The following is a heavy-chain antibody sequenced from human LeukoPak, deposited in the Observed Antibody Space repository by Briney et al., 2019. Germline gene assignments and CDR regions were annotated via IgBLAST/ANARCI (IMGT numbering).Heavy chain of an antibody. CDR1: GFTVSSNY. CDR2: IYSGGST. CDR3: AEGGYDQDFDY. J-gene: IGHJ4*02. Sequence: PGGSLRLSCAASGFTVSSNYMSWVRQAPGKGLEWVSVIYSGGSTYYADSVKGRFTTSRDNFKNTLYLQMNSLRAEDTAVYYCAEGGYDQDFDYWGQGTLVTVSS. D-gene: IGHD5-12*01. V-gene: IGHV3-53*01.